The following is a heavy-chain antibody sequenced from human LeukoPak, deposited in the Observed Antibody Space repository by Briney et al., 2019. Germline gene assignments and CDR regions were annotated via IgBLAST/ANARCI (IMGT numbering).Heavy chain of an antibody. J-gene: IGHJ4*02. Sequence: PSETLSLTCTVSGGSISNYYWSWIRQPSGKGLEWIGYIYYSGSTNYNPSLKSRVTISLDTSKNQFPLKLSSVTTADTAVYYCARDLYGGNPFDFWGQGTLVIVSS. D-gene: IGHD4-23*01. CDR3: ARDLYGGNPFDF. CDR1: GGSISNYY. V-gene: IGHV4-59*01. CDR2: IYYSGST.